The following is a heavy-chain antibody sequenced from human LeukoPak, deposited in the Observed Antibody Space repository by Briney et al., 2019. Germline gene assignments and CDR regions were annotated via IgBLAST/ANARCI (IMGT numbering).Heavy chain of an antibody. D-gene: IGHD3-3*01. Sequence: SETLSLTCTVSGGSISSYYWSWIRQPPGKGLEWIGYIYYSGSTNYNPSLKSRVTISVDTSKNQFSLKLSSVTAADTAVYYCARGGYDFWSGYSRPYYFDYWGQGTLVTVSS. V-gene: IGHV4-59*12. J-gene: IGHJ4*02. CDR2: IYYSGST. CDR3: ARGGYDFWSGYSRPYYFDY. CDR1: GGSISSYY.